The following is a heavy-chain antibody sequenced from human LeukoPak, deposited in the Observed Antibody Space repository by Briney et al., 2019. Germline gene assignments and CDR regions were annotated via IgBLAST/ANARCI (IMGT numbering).Heavy chain of an antibody. V-gene: IGHV4-34*01. J-gene: IGHJ4*02. D-gene: IGHD5-24*01. CDR1: GGSFSSYY. CDR2: ITHSGST. CDR3: ARIAKMAIKFEDPTRGYFDY. Sequence: SETLSLTCAVYGGSFSSYYWSWIRQPPGKGLEWIGEITHSGSTNYNPSLKSRVTISVDTSKNQFSLKLSSMTAADTAVYYCARIAKMAIKFEDPTRGYFDYWGQGTLVTVSS.